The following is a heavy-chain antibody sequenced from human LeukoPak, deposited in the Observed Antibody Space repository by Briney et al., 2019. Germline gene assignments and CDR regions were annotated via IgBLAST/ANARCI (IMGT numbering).Heavy chain of an antibody. D-gene: IGHD1-26*01. Sequence: AASVKVSCKASGYTFTGYYMHWVRQAPGQGLEWMGWINPNSGGTNYAQKFQGRVTMTRDTSISTAYMELSRLRSDDTAVYYCARDPVGRWSPDLDYWGQGTLVTVSS. J-gene: IGHJ4*02. V-gene: IGHV1-2*02. CDR3: ARDPVGRWSPDLDY. CDR2: INPNSGGT. CDR1: GYTFTGYY.